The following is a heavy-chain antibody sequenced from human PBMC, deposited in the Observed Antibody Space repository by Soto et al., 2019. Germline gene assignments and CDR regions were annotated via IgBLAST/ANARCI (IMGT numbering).Heavy chain of an antibody. Sequence: EVQLGESGGGLVQPGGSLRLSCAASGFTFDDYSMNWVRQAPGKGLEWVSYIGRTRKYIDYADSVKGHFTISRDGATNTVFLQMNSLRDEDTAVSYCARDHNWSFDYWGQGIPVTVSS. CDR3: ARDHNWSFDY. V-gene: IGHV3-48*02. D-gene: IGHD1-20*01. CDR1: GFTFDDYS. CDR2: IGRTRKYI. J-gene: IGHJ4*02.